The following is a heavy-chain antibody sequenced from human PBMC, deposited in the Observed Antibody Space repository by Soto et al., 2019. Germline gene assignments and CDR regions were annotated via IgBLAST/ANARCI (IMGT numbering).Heavy chain of an antibody. CDR1: GGSISSYY. Sequence: PSETLSLTCTVSGGSISSYYWSWIRQPPGKGLEWIGFIYYSGSTNYNPSLKSRVTMSVDTSKNQLSLMLRSVTTADTAVYYCARESAGSGKNNWFDPWGQGTLVTVSS. V-gene: IGHV4-59*01. CDR3: ARESAGSGKNNWFDP. D-gene: IGHD3-10*01. CDR2: IYYSGST. J-gene: IGHJ5*02.